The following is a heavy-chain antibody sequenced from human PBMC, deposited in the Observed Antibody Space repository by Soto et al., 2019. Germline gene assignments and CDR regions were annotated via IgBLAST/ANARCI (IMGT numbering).Heavy chain of an antibody. CDR3: ARGGSTGSGSYYLSGYYYYGMDV. D-gene: IGHD3-10*01. V-gene: IGHV4-59*12. CDR1: GGSISSYY. CDR2: FYNSGTT. J-gene: IGHJ6*02. Sequence: SETLSLTCSVSGGSISSYYWSWIRQPPGKGLEWIGFFYNSGTTNYNPSLKSRVTISVDRSKNQFSLKLSSVTAADTAVYYCARGGSTGSGSYYLSGYYYYGMDVWGQGTTVTVSS.